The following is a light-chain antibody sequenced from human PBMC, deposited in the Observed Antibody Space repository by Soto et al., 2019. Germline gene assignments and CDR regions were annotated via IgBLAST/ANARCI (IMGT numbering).Light chain of an antibody. Sequence: DIQMTQSPSSLSTSVGDRVTITCRASQTISSYLNWYQQKPGKAPKLLVYAASSLQSGVPSRFSGSGSGTHFTLTISSLQPEDFATYYCQQSYSTPRTFGQGTKEEIK. J-gene: IGKJ1*01. CDR3: QQSYSTPRT. CDR2: AAS. CDR1: QTISSY. V-gene: IGKV1-39*01.